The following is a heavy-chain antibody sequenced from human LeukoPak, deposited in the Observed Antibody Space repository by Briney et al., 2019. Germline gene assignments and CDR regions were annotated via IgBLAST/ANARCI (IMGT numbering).Heavy chain of an antibody. CDR1: GGTFSIYA. Sequence: SVTVSFKASGGTFSIYAISWVRQAPGQGLEWMGGIIPIFGTANYAQKFQGRVTITADKSTSTAYMELSSLRSEDTAVYYCARDLSVGWSADFDYWGQGTLVTVSS. CDR3: ARDLSVGWSADFDY. V-gene: IGHV1-69*06. D-gene: IGHD6-19*01. CDR2: IIPIFGTA. J-gene: IGHJ4*02.